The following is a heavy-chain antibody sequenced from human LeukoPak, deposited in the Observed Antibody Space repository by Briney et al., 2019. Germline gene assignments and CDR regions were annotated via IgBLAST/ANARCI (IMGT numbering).Heavy chain of an antibody. V-gene: IGHV4-38-2*02. J-gene: IGHJ4*02. CDR2: IYDSGST. D-gene: IGHD2-2*01. CDR1: GYSISSGYY. CDR3: AREWLGGSDIVVVPAALTDY. Sequence: PSETLSLTCAVSGYSISSGYYWGWIRQPPGKGLEWIGSIYDSGSTYYNPSLRSRVTISVDTSKNQFSLKLSSVTAADTAVYYCAREWLGGSDIVVVPAALTDYWGQGTLATVSS.